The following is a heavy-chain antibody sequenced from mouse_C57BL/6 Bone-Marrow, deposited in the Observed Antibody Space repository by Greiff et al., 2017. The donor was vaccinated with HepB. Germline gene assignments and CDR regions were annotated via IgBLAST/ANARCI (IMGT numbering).Heavy chain of an antibody. V-gene: IGHV5-4*01. D-gene: IGHD2-4*01. CDR3: AREPIDDDYDRSYYYAMDY. Sequence: EVMLVESGGGLVKPGGSLKLSCAASGFTFSSYAMSWVRQTPEKRLEWVATISDGGSYTYYPANVKGRFTISRDNAKNNLYLQMSYLKSEDTAMYDCAREPIDDDYDRSYYYAMDYWGQGTAVTVSA. CDR1: GFTFSSYA. CDR2: ISDGGSYT. J-gene: IGHJ4*01.